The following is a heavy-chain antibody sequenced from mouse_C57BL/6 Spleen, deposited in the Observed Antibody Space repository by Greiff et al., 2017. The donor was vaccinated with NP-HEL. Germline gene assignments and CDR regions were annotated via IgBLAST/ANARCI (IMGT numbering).Heavy chain of an antibody. CDR1: GFTFSSYA. J-gene: IGHJ4*01. CDR2: ISSGGDYI. V-gene: IGHV5-9-1*02. Sequence: EVKLVESGEGLVKPGGSLKLSCAASGFTFSSYAMSWVRQTPEKRLEWVAYISSGGDYIYYADTVKGRFTISRDNARNTLYLQMSSLKSEDTAMYYCTREGSLYYYAMDYWGQGTSVTVSS. CDR3: TREGSLYYYAMDY. D-gene: IGHD1-1*01.